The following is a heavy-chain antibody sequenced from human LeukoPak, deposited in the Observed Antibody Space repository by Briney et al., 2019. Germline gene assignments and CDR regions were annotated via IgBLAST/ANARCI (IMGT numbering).Heavy chain of an antibody. CDR1: GYTFSSYD. V-gene: IGHV1-8*02. CDR3: ARLPKYSRPLDY. Sequence: ASVKVSCKASGYTFSSYDINWVRQSTGQGLEWMGWMNPNSGNTAYAQKFQGRVTMSRDTSISTAYMELSSLRSEDTAVYYCARLPKYSRPLDYWGQGTLVTVSS. J-gene: IGHJ4*02. D-gene: IGHD6-6*01. CDR2: MNPNSGNT.